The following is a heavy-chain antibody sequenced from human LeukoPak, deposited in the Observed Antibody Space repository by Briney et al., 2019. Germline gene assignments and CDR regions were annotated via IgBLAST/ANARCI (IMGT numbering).Heavy chain of an antibody. V-gene: IGHV4-59*08. D-gene: IGHD4-17*01. CDR1: GGSISSYY. Sequence: SETLSLTCTVSGGSISSYYWSWIRQPPGKGLEWFGYIYYSGSTNYNPSLKSRVTISVDTSKNQFSLKLSSVTAADTAVYYCARLRYGDYAVDYWGQGTLVTVSS. CDR2: IYYSGST. J-gene: IGHJ4*02. CDR3: ARLRYGDYAVDY.